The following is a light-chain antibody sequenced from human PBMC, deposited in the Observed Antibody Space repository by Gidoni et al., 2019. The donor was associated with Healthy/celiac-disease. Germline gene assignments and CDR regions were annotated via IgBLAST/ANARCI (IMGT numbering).Light chain of an antibody. Sequence: DIVITQSPDSLAVSLGERATINCKSSQSVLYRSNNKNYLAWYQQKPGQPAKLVIYWTSTRESGVPDRFSGSGSGTDYTLTNSSLQAEDVAVYYCQQYYNTPTFGPRDQGGNQT. CDR2: WTS. CDR1: QSVLYRSNNKNY. V-gene: IGKV4-1*01. CDR3: QQYYNTPT. J-gene: IGKJ1*01.